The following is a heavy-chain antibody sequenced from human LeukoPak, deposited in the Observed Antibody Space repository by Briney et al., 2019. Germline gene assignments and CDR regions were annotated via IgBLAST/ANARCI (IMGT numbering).Heavy chain of an antibody. CDR1: GFTFDDYA. Sequence: GGSLRLSCAASGFTFDDYAMHWVRHAPGKGLEWVSGISWNSGSIGYANSVKGRFTISRDNAKNSLYLQMNSLRAEDMALYYCAKDSSPYYCYMDVWGKGTTVTVSS. J-gene: IGHJ6*03. D-gene: IGHD3-16*01. CDR2: ISWNSGSI. CDR3: AKDSSPYYCYMDV. V-gene: IGHV3-9*03.